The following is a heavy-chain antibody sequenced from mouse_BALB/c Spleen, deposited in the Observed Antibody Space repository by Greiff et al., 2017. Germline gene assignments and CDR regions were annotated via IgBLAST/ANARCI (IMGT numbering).Heavy chain of an antibody. J-gene: IGHJ4*01. V-gene: IGHV5-6-4*01. CDR1: GFTFSSYT. Sequence: EVQRVESGGGLVKPGGSLKLSCAASGFTFSSYTMSWVRQTPEKRLEWVATISSGGSYTYYPDSVKGRFTISRDNAKNTLYLQMSSLKSEDTAMYYCTRDSYDYHYAMDYWGQGTSVTVSS. D-gene: IGHD2-4*01. CDR2: ISSGGSYT. CDR3: TRDSYDYHYAMDY.